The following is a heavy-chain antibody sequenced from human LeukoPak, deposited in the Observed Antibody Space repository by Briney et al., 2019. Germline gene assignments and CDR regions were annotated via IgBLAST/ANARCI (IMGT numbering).Heavy chain of an antibody. Sequence: SVKVSCKASGGTFSSYAISWVRQAPGQGLEWMGRIIPILGIANYAQKFQGRVTITADKSTSTAYMELSSLRSEDTAVYYCAWSLFYGGNPFDYWGQGTLVTVSS. V-gene: IGHV1-69*04. J-gene: IGHJ4*02. D-gene: IGHD4-17*01. CDR1: GGTFSSYA. CDR2: IIPILGIA. CDR3: AWSLFYGGNPFDY.